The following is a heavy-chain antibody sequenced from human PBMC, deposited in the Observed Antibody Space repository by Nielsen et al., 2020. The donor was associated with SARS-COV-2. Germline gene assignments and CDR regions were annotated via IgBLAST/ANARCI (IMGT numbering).Heavy chain of an antibody. Sequence: GESLKISCAASGFTFSFYDIHWVRQAPGEGLEWVAVMWADGATEHYAESVKGRFTVSRDASKNTVYLQTNSLRAADSAVYYCAKDLGPDAGYTVFNDYFDNWGQGTLVTVSS. V-gene: IGHV3-33*06. CDR3: AKDLGPDAGYTVFNDYFDN. J-gene: IGHJ4*02. CDR2: MWADGATE. D-gene: IGHD5/OR15-5a*01. CDR1: GFTFSFYD.